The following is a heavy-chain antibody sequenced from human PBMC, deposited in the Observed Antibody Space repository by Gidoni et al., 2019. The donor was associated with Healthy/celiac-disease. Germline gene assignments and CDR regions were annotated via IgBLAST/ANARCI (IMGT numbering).Heavy chain of an antibody. D-gene: IGHD6-19*01. Sequence: QVQLQESGPGLVKPSQPLSLTCTVSGGSISSGGYYWRWSRQHPGKGREWIGYIYYSGSTYYNPSLKSRVTISVDTSKNQFSLKLSSVTAADTAVYYCARAFSTGSSGWGLGLNWFDPWGQGTLVTVSS. CDR3: ARAFSTGSSGWGLGLNWFDP. V-gene: IGHV4-31*03. CDR2: IYYSGST. J-gene: IGHJ5*02. CDR1: GGSISSGGYY.